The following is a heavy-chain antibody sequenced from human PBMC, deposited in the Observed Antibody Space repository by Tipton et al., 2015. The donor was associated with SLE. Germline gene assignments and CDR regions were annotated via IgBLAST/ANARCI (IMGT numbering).Heavy chain of an antibody. Sequence: QVQLVQSGAEVKNPGASVRISCKASGYTFTTYYIHWVRQAPGQGLEWMGIINPSVGSTSYAQNFQGRVTMTSDTSTSTVYMELSSLRSEDSAVYYCARDPITVLRGPYDCWGQGTLVTVSS. V-gene: IGHV1-46*01. CDR3: ARDPITVLRGPYDC. CDR2: INPSVGST. D-gene: IGHD3-10*01. CDR1: GYTFTTYY. J-gene: IGHJ4*02.